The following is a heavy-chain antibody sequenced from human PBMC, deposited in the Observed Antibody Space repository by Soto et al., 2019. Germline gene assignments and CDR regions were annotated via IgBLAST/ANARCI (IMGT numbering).Heavy chain of an antibody. D-gene: IGHD2-15*01. V-gene: IGHV4-34*01. CDR3: ARGGRYCSGGSCYWNAYFQH. CDR2: INHSGST. J-gene: IGHJ1*01. CDR1: GGSFSGYY. Sequence: PSETLSLTCAVYGGSFSGYYWSWIRQPPGKGLEWIGEINHSGSTNYNPSLKSRVTISVDTSKNQFSLKLSSVTAADTAVYYCARGGRYCSGGSCYWNAYFQHWGQGTLVPVSS.